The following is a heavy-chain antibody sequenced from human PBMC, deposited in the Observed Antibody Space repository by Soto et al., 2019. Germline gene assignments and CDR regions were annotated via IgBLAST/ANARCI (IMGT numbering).Heavy chain of an antibody. CDR3: ARERVMVTVAGPFDY. Sequence: GGSLRLSCAASGFIFSYYGMHWVRQAPGKGLEWVAVIWYDGSNKYYADSVKGRFTISRDNSKNTLYLQMNSLRAEDTAVYYCARERVMVTVAGPFDYWGLGTVVTVSS. J-gene: IGHJ4*02. V-gene: IGHV3-33*01. CDR2: IWYDGSNK. D-gene: IGHD6-19*01. CDR1: GFIFSYYG.